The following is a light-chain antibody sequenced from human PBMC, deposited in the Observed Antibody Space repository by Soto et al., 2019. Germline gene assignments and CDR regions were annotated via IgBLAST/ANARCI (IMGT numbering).Light chain of an antibody. CDR1: QSVSRY. J-gene: IGKJ4*01. V-gene: IGKV3-11*01. CDR2: GAS. Sequence: EIVLTQSPATLSLSPGERAALSCRASQSVSRYLSWYQQKPGQAPRLLIYGASSRATGVPARFSGSGSGTDFTLTISSLEPEDFAVYYCQQHSNWPLTSGGGTKVEIK. CDR3: QQHSNWPLT.